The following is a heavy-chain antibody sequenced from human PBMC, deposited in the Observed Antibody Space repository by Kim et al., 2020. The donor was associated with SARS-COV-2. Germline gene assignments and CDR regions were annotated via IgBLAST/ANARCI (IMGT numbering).Heavy chain of an antibody. V-gene: IGHV3-23*01. CDR3: TKDPSSGSPYYCDH. D-gene: IGHD3-22*01. CDR1: GFTFSDYA. CDR2: IAGSGVPA. J-gene: IGHJ4*02. Sequence: GGSLRLSCAASGFTFSDYAMSWVRQVPGKGLEWVASIAGSGVPAGYADSVKGRFTISRDISMNTLYLQMNRLIVEDTALYYCTKDPSSGSPYYCDHWGQGTLVTVSS.